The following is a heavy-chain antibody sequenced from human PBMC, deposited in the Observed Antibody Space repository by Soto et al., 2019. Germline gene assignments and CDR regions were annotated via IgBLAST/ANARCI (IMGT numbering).Heavy chain of an antibody. CDR1: GLTFSNYA. V-gene: IGHV3-23*01. Sequence: GGSLRLSCTASGLTFSNYAMTWVRQAPGKGLEWVSAISISGGATYYAASVKGRFTVSRDNSRSAIYLQMNSLSADDTAIYYCATGGRYCDNDPWGQGTLVTVSS. J-gene: IGHJ5*02. D-gene: IGHD3-9*01. CDR3: ATGGRYCDNDP. CDR2: ISISGGAT.